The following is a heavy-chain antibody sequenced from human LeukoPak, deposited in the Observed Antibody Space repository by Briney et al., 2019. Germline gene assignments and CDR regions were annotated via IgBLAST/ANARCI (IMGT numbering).Heavy chain of an antibody. CDR1: GYSISSGYY. CDR3: ARDENGYVWGSFRA. Sequence: SETLSLTCTVSGYSISSGYYWGWIRQPPGKGLEWIGSTYHSGSTYYNPSLKSRVTISVDTSKNQFSLKLSSVTAADTAVYYCARDENGYVWGSFRAWGQGTLVTVSS. V-gene: IGHV4-38-2*02. D-gene: IGHD3-16*02. CDR2: TYHSGST. J-gene: IGHJ5*02.